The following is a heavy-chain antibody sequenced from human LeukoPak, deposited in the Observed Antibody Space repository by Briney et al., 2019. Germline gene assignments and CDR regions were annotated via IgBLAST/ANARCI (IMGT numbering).Heavy chain of an antibody. J-gene: IGHJ4*02. CDR3: AAAKGIAVADYY. CDR2: ISGSGGST. CDR1: GSSFTSYW. Sequence: GESLKISCKGSGSSFTSYWIGWVRQMPGKGLEWVSGISGSGGSTYYADSVKGRFTISRDNSKNTLYLHMNSLRAEDTAVYYCAAAKGIAVADYYWGQGTLVSVSS. D-gene: IGHD6-19*01. V-gene: IGHV3-23*01.